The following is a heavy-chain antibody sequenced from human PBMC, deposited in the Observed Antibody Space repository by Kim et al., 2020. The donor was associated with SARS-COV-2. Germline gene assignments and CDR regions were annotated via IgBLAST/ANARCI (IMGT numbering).Heavy chain of an antibody. CDR3: ARLGPYYDILTGLGGVGNWFDP. D-gene: IGHD3-9*01. CDR2: IYYSGST. J-gene: IGHJ5*02. V-gene: IGHV4-59*08. CDR1: GGSISSYY. Sequence: SETLSLTCTVSGGSISSYYWSSIRQPPGKGLEWIGYIYYSGSTNYNPSLKSRVTISVDTSKNQFSLKLSSVTAADTAVYYCARLGPYYDILTGLGGVGNWFDPWGQGTLVTVSS.